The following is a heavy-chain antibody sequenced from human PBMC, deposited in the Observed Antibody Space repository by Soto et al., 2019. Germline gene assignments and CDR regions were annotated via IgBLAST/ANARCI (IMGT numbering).Heavy chain of an antibody. CDR1: GYSFTSYW. J-gene: IGHJ3*02. V-gene: IGHV5-10-1*01. D-gene: IGHD3-9*01. CDR3: ARTGRYFDPSDAFDI. CDR2: VDPSDSYT. Sequence: GEALKLSCKGSGYSFTSYWISWVRQMPGKGLEWMGRVDPSDSYTNYSPSFQGHVTISADKSISTAYLQWSSLKASDTAMYYCARTGRYFDPSDAFDIWGQGTMVTVSS.